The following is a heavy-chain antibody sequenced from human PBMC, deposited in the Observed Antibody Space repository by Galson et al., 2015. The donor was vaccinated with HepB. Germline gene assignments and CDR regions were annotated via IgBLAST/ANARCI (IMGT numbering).Heavy chain of an antibody. Sequence: LRLSCAASEFTFSNAWMTWVRQAPGKGLDWVGRIKSKTDGGTTDYAAPVKGRFTISRDDSKNTLYLQMNSLKTEDTAVYYCTTGAVSTVKYYYGMDVWGQGTTVTVSS. CDR1: EFTFSNAW. V-gene: IGHV3-15*01. J-gene: IGHJ6*02. CDR3: TTGAVSTVKYYYGMDV. CDR2: IKSKTDGGTT. D-gene: IGHD4-11*01.